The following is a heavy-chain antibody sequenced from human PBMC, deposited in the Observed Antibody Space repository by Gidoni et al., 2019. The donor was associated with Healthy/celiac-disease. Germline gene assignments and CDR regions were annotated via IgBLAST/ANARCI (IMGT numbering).Heavy chain of an antibody. CDR3: ARGFYYDSSGYYRSFYWYFDL. D-gene: IGHD3-22*01. CDR2: ISSSGSTI. Sequence: QVQLVESGGGLVKPGGSLRLSCAASGFTFGDYYLSWIRQAPGKGLEWVSYISSSGSTIYYADSVKGRFTISRDNAKNSLYLQMNSLRAEDTAVYYCARGFYYDSSGYYRSFYWYFDLWGRGTLVTVSS. CDR1: GFTFGDYY. V-gene: IGHV3-11*01. J-gene: IGHJ2*01.